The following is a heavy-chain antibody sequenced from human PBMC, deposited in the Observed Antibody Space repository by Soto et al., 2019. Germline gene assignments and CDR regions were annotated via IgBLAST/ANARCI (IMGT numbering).Heavy chain of an antibody. D-gene: IGHD3-10*01. CDR2: ISGSGGST. Sequence: PGGSLRLSCAASGFTFSSYAMSWVRQAPGKGLEWVSAISGSGGSTYYADSVKGRFTISRDNSKNTLYLQMNSLRAEDTAVYYFARRYSYGSASYSDTVMDVWSKGTEVTVSP. V-gene: IGHV3-23*01. J-gene: IGHJ6*04. CDR3: ARRYSYGSASYSDTVMDV. CDR1: GFTFSSYA.